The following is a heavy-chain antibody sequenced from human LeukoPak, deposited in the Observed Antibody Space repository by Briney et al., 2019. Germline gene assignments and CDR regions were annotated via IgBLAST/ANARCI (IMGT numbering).Heavy chain of an antibody. V-gene: IGHV3-21*01. CDR2: ISSSSSYI. CDR1: GFTFSSYS. D-gene: IGHD2-15*01. Sequence: GGSLRLSCAASGFTFSSYSMNWVRQAPGKGLEWVSSISSSSSYIYYADSVKGRFTISRDNAKNSLYLQMNSLRAEDTAVYYCAREVAGGTDAFDIWGQGTMVTVSS. CDR3: AREVAGGTDAFDI. J-gene: IGHJ3*02.